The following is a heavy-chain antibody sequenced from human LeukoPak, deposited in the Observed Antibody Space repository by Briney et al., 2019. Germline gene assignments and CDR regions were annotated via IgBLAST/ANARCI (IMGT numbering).Heavy chain of an antibody. V-gene: IGHV3-23*01. CDR1: GFTFSSHA. CDR3: AKTFYDYVWGSTIDY. D-gene: IGHD3-16*01. Sequence: PGGSLRLSCAASGFTFSSHAMSWVRQAPGKGQEWVSGISGSGGSTYYADSVKGRFTISRDNSKNTLYLQMNSLRAEDTAVYYCAKTFYDYVWGSTIDYWGQGILVTVSS. J-gene: IGHJ4*02. CDR2: ISGSGGST.